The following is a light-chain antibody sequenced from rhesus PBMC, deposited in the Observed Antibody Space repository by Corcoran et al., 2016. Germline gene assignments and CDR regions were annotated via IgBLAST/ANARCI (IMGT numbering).Light chain of an antibody. J-gene: IGKJ1*01. CDR3: RQYCRTTWT. V-gene: IGKV4-1*01. CDR1: KSLLYSSNTKNY. Sequence: DIVMTQSPDSLAVSLGERVTINCKSSKSLLYSSNTKNYLAWYQQRPEQAPKLRHYWASTRESGVPNRFRGSGSGTDFTLTISGLQAEDVAVYYCRQYCRTTWTCGQGTKVEIK. CDR2: WAS.